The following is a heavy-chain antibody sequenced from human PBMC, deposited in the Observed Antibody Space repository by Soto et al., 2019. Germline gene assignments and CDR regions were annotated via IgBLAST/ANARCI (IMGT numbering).Heavy chain of an antibody. CDR3: ARLDSTGYHLDF. J-gene: IGHJ4*02. CDR1: GGSISRGGYY. V-gene: IGHV4-31*03. D-gene: IGHD3-22*01. Sequence: SETLSLTCTVSGGSISRGGYYWSWIRQHPGKGLEWIGYIYYTGSTHYNPSLKSRLTMLIDTSNNQVSLKLSSVTAADTAVYYCARLDSTGYHLDFWGQGTLVTVSS. CDR2: IYYTGST.